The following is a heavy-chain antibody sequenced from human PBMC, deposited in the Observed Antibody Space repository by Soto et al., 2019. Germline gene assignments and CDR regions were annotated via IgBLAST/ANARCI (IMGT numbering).Heavy chain of an antibody. J-gene: IGHJ5*02. D-gene: IGHD1-26*01. CDR3: ARDRPTIGSNWFGP. CDR2: ISAYNGNT. CDR1: GYTFTNYG. V-gene: IGHV1-18*04. Sequence: GASVKVSCKASGYTFTNYGISWVRQAPGQGLEWMGWISAYNGNTDYAQKVQGRVTVTTDTSTSTAYMELRSLRSDDTAMYYCARDRPTIGSNWFGPWGQGTLVTVSS.